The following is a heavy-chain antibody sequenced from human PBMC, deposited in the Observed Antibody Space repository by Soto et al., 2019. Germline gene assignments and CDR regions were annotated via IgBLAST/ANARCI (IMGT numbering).Heavy chain of an antibody. CDR1: GYTFINYY. J-gene: IGHJ4*02. Sequence: QVQLVQSGAEVQKPGASVKLSCKASGYTFINYYIHWVRQAPGQGLEWMGIFNPTSGSTNYAQKFQGRVTLTMDTSTKTVYMELSSLRFDDTAVYYCARDLAAGDYWGQGTLVTVSS. CDR2: FNPTSGST. D-gene: IGHD6-13*01. CDR3: ARDLAAGDY. V-gene: IGHV1-46*01.